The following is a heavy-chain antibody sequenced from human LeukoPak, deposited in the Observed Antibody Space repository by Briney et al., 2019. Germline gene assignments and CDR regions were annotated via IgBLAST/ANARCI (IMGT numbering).Heavy chain of an antibody. J-gene: IGHJ4*02. CDR2: ISYDGSSK. CDR1: GFTFSSYG. Sequence: GGSLRLSCAASGFTFSSYGMHWVRQAPGKGLEWVAVISYDGSSKYYADSVKGRFTISRDNSKNTLYLQMNSLRAEDTAVYYCTSGGSCLAYWGQGTLVTVSS. D-gene: IGHD2-15*01. V-gene: IGHV3-30*03. CDR3: TSGGSCLAY.